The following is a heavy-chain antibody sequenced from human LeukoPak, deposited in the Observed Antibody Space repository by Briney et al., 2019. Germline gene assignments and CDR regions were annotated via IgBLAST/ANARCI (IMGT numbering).Heavy chain of an antibody. J-gene: IGHJ4*02. Sequence: PSETLSLTCTVSGGSISSSSYYWGWIRQPPGKGLEWIGRIYYSGSTYYNPSLKSRVTISVATSKNQFSLKLSSVTAADTAVYYCASRGTYDFWSGYSDYWGQGTLVTVSS. V-gene: IGHV4-39*01. D-gene: IGHD3-3*01. CDR1: GGSISSSSYY. CDR2: IYYSGST. CDR3: ASRGTYDFWSGYSDY.